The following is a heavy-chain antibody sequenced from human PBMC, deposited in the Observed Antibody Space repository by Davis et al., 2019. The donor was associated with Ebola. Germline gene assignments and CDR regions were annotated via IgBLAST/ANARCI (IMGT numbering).Heavy chain of an antibody. CDR2: IWYDGSNK. CDR3: ARVSSHGDPDY. CDR1: GFTFSSYG. J-gene: IGHJ4*02. V-gene: IGHV3-33*01. D-gene: IGHD4-17*01. Sequence: GGSLRLSCAASGFTFSSYGMHWVRQAPGKGLEWVAVIWYDGSNKYYTDSVKGRFTISRDNSKNTLYLQMNSLRAEDTAVYYCARVSSHGDPDYWGQGTLVTVSS.